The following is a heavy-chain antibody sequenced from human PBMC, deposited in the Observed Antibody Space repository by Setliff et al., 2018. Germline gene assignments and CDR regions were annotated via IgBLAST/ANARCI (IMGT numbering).Heavy chain of an antibody. CDR3: ARRGSGFLDY. Sequence: ASVKVSCKAYGYTFSRNYITWVRQAPGQGLEWMGWISAYNGNTNYAQKLQGRVTMTTDTSTSTAYMELRSLRSDDTAVYYCARRGSGFLDYWGQGTLVTVS. D-gene: IGHD1-26*01. J-gene: IGHJ4*02. V-gene: IGHV1-18*01. CDR1: GYTFSRNY. CDR2: ISAYNGNT.